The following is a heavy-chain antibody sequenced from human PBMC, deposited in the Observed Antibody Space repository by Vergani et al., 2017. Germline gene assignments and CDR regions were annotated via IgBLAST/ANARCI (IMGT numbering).Heavy chain of an antibody. Sequence: QVQLQESGPGLVRPSGTLSLTCTVSGGSLSGYYWNWIRQTPGEGLEWIGYVEDSGYFNYNPSLKTRVSMSSDTSNNQFSLMLSSVTVADTALYYCARSSVSRNPPDYFDNWGQGTLVIVSS. CDR1: GGSLSGYY. V-gene: IGHV4-59*12. J-gene: IGHJ4*02. CDR2: VEDSGYF. CDR3: ARSSVSRNPPDYFDN. D-gene: IGHD1-14*01.